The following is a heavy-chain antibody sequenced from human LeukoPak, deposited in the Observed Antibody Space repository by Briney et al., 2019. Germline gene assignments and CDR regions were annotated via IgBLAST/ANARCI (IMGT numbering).Heavy chain of an antibody. D-gene: IGHD4-17*01. V-gene: IGHV1-46*01. Sequence: ASVKVSCKASGGTFSSYAISWVRQAPGQGLEWMGIINPSGGSTSYAQKFQGRVTMTRDMSTSTVYMELSSLRSEDTAVYYCARDSGYGDYPDYWGQGTLVTVSS. CDR1: GGTFSSYA. J-gene: IGHJ4*02. CDR2: INPSGGST. CDR3: ARDSGYGDYPDY.